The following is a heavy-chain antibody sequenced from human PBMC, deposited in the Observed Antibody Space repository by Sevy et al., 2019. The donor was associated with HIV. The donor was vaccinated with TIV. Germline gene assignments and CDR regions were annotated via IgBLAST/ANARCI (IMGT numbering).Heavy chain of an antibody. V-gene: IGHV4-61*01. CDR2: IYYSGST. CDR1: GGSVSSGSYY. Sequence: SETLSLTCTVSGGSVSSGSYYWSWIRQPPGKGLEWIGYIYYSGSTNYNPSLKSRVTISVDTSKNQFSLKLSSVTAADTAVYYGAGGNSGGGYYYYGMDVWGQGTTVTVSS. D-gene: IGHD3-10*01. CDR3: AGGNSGGGYYYYGMDV. J-gene: IGHJ6*02.